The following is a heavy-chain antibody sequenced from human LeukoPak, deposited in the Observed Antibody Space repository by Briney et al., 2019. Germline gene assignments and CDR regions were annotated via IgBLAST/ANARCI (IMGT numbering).Heavy chain of an antibody. D-gene: IGHD2/OR15-2a*01. J-gene: IGHJ6*02. V-gene: IGHV3-23*01. CDR2: ISGSGGST. Sequence: GGSLRLSCAASGFTFSSYTMSWVRQAPGKGLEWVSAISGSGGSTYYADSVKGRFTISRDNSKNTLYLQMNSLRAEDTAVYYCANTFEDYYGMDVWGQGTTVTVSS. CDR3: ANTFEDYYGMDV. CDR1: GFTFSSYT.